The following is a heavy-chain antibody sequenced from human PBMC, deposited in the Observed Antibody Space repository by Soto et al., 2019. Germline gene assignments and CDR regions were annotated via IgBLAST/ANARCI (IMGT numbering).Heavy chain of an antibody. CDR1: GYTFTGYY. D-gene: IGHD6-6*01. CDR2: INPNSGGT. J-gene: IGHJ6*04. V-gene: IGHV1-2*04. CDR3: ARDLKYSSSSAYNGMAV. Sequence: ASVKVSCKASGYTFTGYYMHWVRQAPGQGLEWMGWINPNSGGTNYAQKFQGWVTMTRDTSISTAYMELSRLRSDDTAVYYYARDLKYSSSSAYNGMAVWGKGTRVPPSS.